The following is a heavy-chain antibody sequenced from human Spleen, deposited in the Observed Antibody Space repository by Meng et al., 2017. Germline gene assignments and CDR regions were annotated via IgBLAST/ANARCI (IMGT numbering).Heavy chain of an antibody. Sequence: GESLKISCAASRFTFSRYWMSWVRQAPGKGLKWVANIKEDGSEKNYVDSVKGRFTISRDNAKNSLYLQMNSLRAEDTAVYYCAKNYGITWGQGTLVTVSS. CDR2: IKEDGSEK. CDR1: RFTFSRYW. CDR3: AKNYGIT. V-gene: IGHV3-7*03. J-gene: IGHJ5*02. D-gene: IGHD3-16*01.